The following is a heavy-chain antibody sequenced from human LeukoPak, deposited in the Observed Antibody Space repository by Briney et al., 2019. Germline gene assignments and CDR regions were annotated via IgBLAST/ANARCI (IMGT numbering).Heavy chain of an antibody. D-gene: IGHD2-15*01. CDR2: IRYDGSNK. CDR3: ARSIAATPQFRVPTDY. J-gene: IGHJ4*02. Sequence: GGSLRPSCAASGFTFSSYGMHWVRQAPGKGLEWVAFIRYDGSNKYYADSVKGRFTISRDNSKNTLYLQMNSLRAEDTAVYYCARSIAATPQFRVPTDYWGQGTLVTVSS. CDR1: GFTFSSYG. V-gene: IGHV3-30*02.